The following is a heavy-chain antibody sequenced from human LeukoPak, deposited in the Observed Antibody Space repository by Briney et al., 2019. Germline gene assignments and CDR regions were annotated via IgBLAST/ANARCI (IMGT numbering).Heavy chain of an antibody. CDR1: GFTFSSYG. Sequence: GGSLRLSCAASGFTFSSYGMHWVRQAPGKGLEWVAVISYDGSNKYYADSVKGRFTISRDNSKNTLYLQMNSLRAEDTAVYYCAKDMTTWGYPPTHYWGQGTLVTVSS. CDR3: AKDMTTWGYPPTHY. D-gene: IGHD5-12*01. CDR2: ISYDGSNK. V-gene: IGHV3-30*18. J-gene: IGHJ4*02.